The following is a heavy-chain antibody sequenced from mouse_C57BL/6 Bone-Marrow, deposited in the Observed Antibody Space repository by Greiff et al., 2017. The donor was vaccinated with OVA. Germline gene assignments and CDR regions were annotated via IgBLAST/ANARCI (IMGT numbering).Heavy chain of an antibody. D-gene: IGHD2-4*01. Sequence: QVQLQQSGAELVKPGASVKLSCKASGYTFTEYTIHWVKQRSGQGLEWIGWFYPGSGSIKYNEKFKDKATLTADKSSSTVYMELSRLTSEDSAVYFCAGHEVPYDYDEGYYAMDYWGQGTSVTVSS. CDR1: GYTFTEYT. J-gene: IGHJ4*01. CDR3: AGHEVPYDYDEGYYAMDY. V-gene: IGHV1-62-2*01. CDR2: FYPGSGSI.